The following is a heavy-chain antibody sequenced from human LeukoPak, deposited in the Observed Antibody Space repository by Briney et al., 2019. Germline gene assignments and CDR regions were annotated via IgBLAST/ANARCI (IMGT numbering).Heavy chain of an antibody. Sequence: GASVKVSCKASGYTFTTYYIHWVRQAPGQGPEWMGFIDPSSGNTNYAQKFQGRVTMTRDTSTSTVYMELSSLRSEDTAVYYCARNVGSGFDYWGQGTLVTVPS. CDR2: IDPSSGNT. D-gene: IGHD1-1*01. J-gene: IGHJ4*02. CDR1: GYTFTTYY. CDR3: ARNVGSGFDY. V-gene: IGHV1-46*01.